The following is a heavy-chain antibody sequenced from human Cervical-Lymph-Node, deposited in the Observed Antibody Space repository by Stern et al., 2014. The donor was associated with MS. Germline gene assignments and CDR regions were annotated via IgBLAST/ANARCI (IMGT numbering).Heavy chain of an antibody. V-gene: IGHV1-18*01. CDR3: ARSSSWYFDY. J-gene: IGHJ4*02. D-gene: IGHD6-13*01. CDR2: ITTHNGNT. CDR1: GYTFTSHG. Sequence: VQLVESGTEVKKPGASVMVSCKTSGYTFTSHGISWVRQVPGPGLEWMGWITTHNGNTDYAQKVQDRVTLTTDTSTNIAYMELRSLRSDDTAVYYCARSSSWYFDYWGQGTLVAVSS.